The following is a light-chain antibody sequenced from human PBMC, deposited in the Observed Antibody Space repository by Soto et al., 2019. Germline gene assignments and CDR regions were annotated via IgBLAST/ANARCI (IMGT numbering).Light chain of an antibody. CDR1: QSVRSSY. V-gene: IGKV3-20*01. Sequence: EIVLTQSPGTLSLSPGERATLSCRASQSVRSSYLAWYQHKPGQAPRLLIYGTSSRATGIPDRFSGSGSGTDFTLTISRLETEDFAVYYCQQYGSSPRTFGQGTKVEIK. CDR2: GTS. CDR3: QQYGSSPRT. J-gene: IGKJ1*01.